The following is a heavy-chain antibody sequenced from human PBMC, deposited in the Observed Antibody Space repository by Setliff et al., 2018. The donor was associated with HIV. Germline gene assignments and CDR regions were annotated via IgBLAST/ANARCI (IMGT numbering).Heavy chain of an antibody. CDR1: GYSFTSYW. D-gene: IGHD2-2*01. CDR3: AKGLGFCGSTTYFEFDP. Sequence: GESLKISCKGSGYSFTSYWIGWVRQMPGKGLEWLGIIYPGDSDTKYSPSFQGQVTFSADTSISTAYLQWSSLKASDTAMYYCAKGLGFCGSTTYFEFDPWGQGTLVTVSS. CDR2: IYPGDSDT. V-gene: IGHV5-51*01. J-gene: IGHJ5*02.